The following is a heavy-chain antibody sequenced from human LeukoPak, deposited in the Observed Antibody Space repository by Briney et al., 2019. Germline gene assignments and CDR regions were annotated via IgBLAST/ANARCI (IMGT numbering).Heavy chain of an antibody. J-gene: IGHJ4*02. Sequence: PGGSLRLSCTASGFTFNGYSMNWVRQAPGKGLEWVSSISTSSSYIYYADSVKGRFTISRNNPKNSLYLQKNSLRAEDTAVYYCARNRGDPSYFDYWGQGTLVTVSS. CDR1: GFTFNGYS. D-gene: IGHD4-17*01. CDR3: ARNRGDPSYFDY. V-gene: IGHV3-21*01. CDR2: ISTSSSYI.